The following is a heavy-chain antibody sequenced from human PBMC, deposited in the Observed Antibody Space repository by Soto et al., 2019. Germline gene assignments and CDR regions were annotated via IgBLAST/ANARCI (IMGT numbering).Heavy chain of an antibody. CDR3: ARIYGDYASGLYYRYFDL. J-gene: IGHJ2*01. CDR2: ISGSGIST. Sequence: SCAASGFTFRSYAMSWVRQAPGKGLEWVSGISGSGISTHYAASVKGRFTISRDDSKNSLYLQMNSLKTEDTAVYYCARIYGDYASGLYYRYFDLWGRGTLVTVSS. CDR1: GFTFRSYA. V-gene: IGHV3-23*01. D-gene: IGHD4-17*01.